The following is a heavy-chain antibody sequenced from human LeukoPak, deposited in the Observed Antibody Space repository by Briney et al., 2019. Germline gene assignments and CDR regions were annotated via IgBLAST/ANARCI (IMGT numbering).Heavy chain of an antibody. CDR1: GYTFTGYY. CDR3: ARDAEPLRFLEWFPTNY. Sequence: GASVNVSCKASGYTFTGYYMHWVRQAPGQGLEWMGWINPNSGGTNYAQKFRGRVTMTRDTSISTAYMELSRLRSDDTAVYYCARDAEPLRFLEWFPTNYWGQGTLVTVSS. D-gene: IGHD3-3*01. V-gene: IGHV1-2*02. J-gene: IGHJ4*02. CDR2: INPNSGGT.